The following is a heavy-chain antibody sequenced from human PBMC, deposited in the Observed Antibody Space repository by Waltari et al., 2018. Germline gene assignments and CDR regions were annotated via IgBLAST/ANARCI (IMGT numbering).Heavy chain of an antibody. D-gene: IGHD6-19*01. CDR1: GFNFSGYA. V-gene: IGHV3-23*01. CDR3: AKGLDLFDS. J-gene: IGHJ4*02. CDR2: IRASGVST. Sequence: EVQLLESGGGLVQPGGSLELSCTASGFNFSGYAISWVRQSPEKGLEWVSSIRASGVSTYYADSVKGRFTISRDNSKKTLYLQMNSLRAEDTALYYCAKGLDLFDSWGQGTLVTVSS.